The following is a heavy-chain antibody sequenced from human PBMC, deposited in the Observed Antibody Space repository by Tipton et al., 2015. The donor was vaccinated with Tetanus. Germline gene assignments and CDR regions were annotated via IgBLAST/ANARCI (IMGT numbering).Heavy chain of an antibody. V-gene: IGHV6-1*01. CDR2: TYYRSKWYN. CDR3: AKPYPTDILTGYYATFDY. D-gene: IGHD3-9*01. CDR1: GDSVSSNSAA. J-gene: IGHJ4*02. Sequence: GLVKPSQTLSLTCAISGDSVSSNSAAWNWIRQSPSRGLEWLGRTYYRSKWYNDYAVSVKSRITINPDTSKNQFSLQLNSVTPEDTAVYYCAKPYPTDILTGYYATFDYWGQGTLVTVSS.